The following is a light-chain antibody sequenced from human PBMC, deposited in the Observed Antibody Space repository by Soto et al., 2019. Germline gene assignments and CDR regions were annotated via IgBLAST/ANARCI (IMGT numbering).Light chain of an antibody. CDR2: GAS. J-gene: IGKJ2*01. CDR1: RSVSSSY. Sequence: EIVVTQSPGTLSLSPGERATLSCRASRSVSSSYLAWYQQKPGQAPRLLIYGASSRATGIPDRFSGSGSGTECTLTISRLEPEDFAVYYCQQYGSSPPVYTFGQGNKLEIK. V-gene: IGKV3-20*01. CDR3: QQYGSSPPVYT.